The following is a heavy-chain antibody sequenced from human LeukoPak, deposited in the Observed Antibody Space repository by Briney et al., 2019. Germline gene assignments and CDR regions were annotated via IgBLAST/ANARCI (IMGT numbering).Heavy chain of an antibody. CDR1: GFTVSSNY. D-gene: IGHD1-26*01. Sequence: GGSLRLSCAASGFTVSSNYMSWVRQAPGKGLEWVSVIYSGGSAYYADSVKGRFTISRDNSKNTLYLQMKSLRADDTAVYYCARGGGSLFFYYWGQGTLVTVPS. V-gene: IGHV3-66*02. CDR2: IYSGGSA. CDR3: ARGGGSLFFYY. J-gene: IGHJ4*02.